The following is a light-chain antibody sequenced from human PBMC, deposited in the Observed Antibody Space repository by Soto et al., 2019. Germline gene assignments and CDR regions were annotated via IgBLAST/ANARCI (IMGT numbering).Light chain of an antibody. CDR1: DSNVGSNA. CDR3: AAWDDSLSSVV. Sequence: QSVLTQPPSASGTPGQRVTFSCSGSDSNVGSNAVNWYQQLPGAAPKLPIYRSHQRPSGVPDRFSGSKSGTSASLAISGLQAEDKADYYCAAWDDSLSSVVFGGGTKLTVL. J-gene: IGLJ2*01. CDR2: RSH. V-gene: IGLV1-44*01.